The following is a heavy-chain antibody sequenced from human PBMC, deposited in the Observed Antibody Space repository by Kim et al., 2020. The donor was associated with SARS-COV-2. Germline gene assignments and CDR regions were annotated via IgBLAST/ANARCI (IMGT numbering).Heavy chain of an antibody. V-gene: IGHV4-34*01. CDR1: GGSFSGYY. D-gene: IGHD6-13*01. Sequence: SETLSLTCAVYGGSFSGYYWSWIRQPPGKGLEWIGEINHSGSTNYNPSLKSRVTISVDTSKNQFSLKLSSVTAADTAVYYCARGNAAAVGYYWGQGTLVTVSS. J-gene: IGHJ4*02. CDR3: ARGNAAAVGYY. CDR2: INHSGST.